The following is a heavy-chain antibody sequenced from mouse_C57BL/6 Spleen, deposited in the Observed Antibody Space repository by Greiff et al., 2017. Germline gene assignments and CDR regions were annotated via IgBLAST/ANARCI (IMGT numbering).Heavy chain of an antibody. CDR2: LNPSSGYT. J-gene: IGHJ4*01. CDR3: ARAPYSNYVWAMYY. CDR1: GYTFTSYW. V-gene: IGHV1-7*01. Sequence: VQLQQSGAELAKPGASVKLSCKASGYTFTSYWMHWVKQRPGQGLEWIGYLNPSSGYTKYNQKFKDKATLTADKSSSTAYMQLSSLTYEDSAVYNCARAPYSNYVWAMYYWGEGTSVTVSS. D-gene: IGHD2-5*01.